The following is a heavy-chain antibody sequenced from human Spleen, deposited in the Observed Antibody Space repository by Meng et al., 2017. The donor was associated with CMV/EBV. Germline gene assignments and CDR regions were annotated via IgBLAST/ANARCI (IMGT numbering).Heavy chain of an antibody. CDR2: IIPIFKTP. V-gene: IGHV1-69*06. CDR1: GDTFNSYT. CDR3: ARDRSVRGVIIGRFDP. Sequence: SVKVSCKASGDTFNSYTISWVRQAPGQGLEWMGGIIPIFKTPDYAQKFQGRVTITADKSTSTAYMELSSLRSEDTAVYYCARDRSVRGVIIGRFDPWGQGTLVTVSS. D-gene: IGHD3-10*01. J-gene: IGHJ5*02.